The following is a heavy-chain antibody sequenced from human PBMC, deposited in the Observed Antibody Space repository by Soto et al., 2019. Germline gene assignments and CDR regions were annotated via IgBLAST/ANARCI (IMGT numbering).Heavy chain of an antibody. Sequence: SVKVSCKASGFTFTSSAVQWVRQARGQRLEWIGWIVVGSGNTNYAQKFQERVTITRDMSTSTAYMELSSLRSEDTAVYYCAAATPGGYCSGGSCYLPRGGHYFDYWGQGTLVTVSS. V-gene: IGHV1-58*01. CDR1: GFTFTSSA. J-gene: IGHJ4*02. D-gene: IGHD2-15*01. CDR2: IVVGSGNT. CDR3: AAATPGGYCSGGSCYLPRGGHYFDY.